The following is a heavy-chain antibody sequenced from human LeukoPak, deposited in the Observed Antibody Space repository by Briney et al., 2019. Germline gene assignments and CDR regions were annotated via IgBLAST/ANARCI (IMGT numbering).Heavy chain of an antibody. CDR1: GGSISSRSFY. V-gene: IGHV4-39*01. D-gene: IGHD3-9*01. CDR2: IYYSGST. Sequence: SETLSLTCTVSGGSISSRSFYWGWIRQPPGKGLECIGSIYYSGSTYYNPSLKSRVTITVDTSKNQFSLKLSSVTAADTAVYYCARFYEILTVFDYWGQGTLVTVSS. CDR3: ARFYEILTVFDY. J-gene: IGHJ4*02.